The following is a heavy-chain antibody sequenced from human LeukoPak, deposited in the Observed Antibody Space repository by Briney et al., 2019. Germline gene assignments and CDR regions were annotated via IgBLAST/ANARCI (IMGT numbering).Heavy chain of an antibody. CDR2: IKHDGSEK. CDR3: ARDKGDYYYYYMDV. J-gene: IGHJ6*03. V-gene: IGHV3-7*01. D-gene: IGHD3-10*01. CDR1: GFTFSSSW. Sequence: PGGSLRLSCAASGFTFSSSWMTWVRQAPGKGLEWVANIKHDGSEKYYMDSVKGRFTISRDNAKNSLYLQMNSLRVEDTAVYYCARDKGDYYYYYMDVWGKGTTVTVSS.